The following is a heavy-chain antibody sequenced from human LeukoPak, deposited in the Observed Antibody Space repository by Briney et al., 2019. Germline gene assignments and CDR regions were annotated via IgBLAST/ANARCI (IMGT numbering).Heavy chain of an antibody. CDR3: AKASGSPYYFDY. J-gene: IGHJ4*02. V-gene: IGHV3-23*01. D-gene: IGHD3-10*01. CDR1: GFTFSNFA. Sequence: GGSLRLSCAASGFTFSNFAMSWVRQAPGKGLECVSLISANGGATYYADSVKGRFTISRDNSKSTLYLQMNSLRADDTAVHYCAKASGSPYYFDYWGQGTLVTVSS. CDR2: ISANGGAT.